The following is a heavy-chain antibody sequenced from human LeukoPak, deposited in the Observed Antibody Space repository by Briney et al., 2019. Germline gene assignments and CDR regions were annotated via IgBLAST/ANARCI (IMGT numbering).Heavy chain of an antibody. Sequence: ASVTVSCKASGYTFTSYGISWVRQAPGQGLEWMGWISAYNGNTNYAQKLQGRVTMTTDTSTSTAYMELRSLRSDDTAVYYCARDKEYYYGSGRDYWGQGTLVTVSS. J-gene: IGHJ4*02. CDR1: GYTFTSYG. V-gene: IGHV1-18*01. CDR2: ISAYNGNT. D-gene: IGHD3-10*01. CDR3: ARDKEYYYGSGRDY.